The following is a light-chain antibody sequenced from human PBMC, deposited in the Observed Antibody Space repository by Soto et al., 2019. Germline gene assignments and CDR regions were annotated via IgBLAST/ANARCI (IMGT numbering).Light chain of an antibody. J-gene: IGKJ2*01. V-gene: IGKV3-15*01. CDR3: QQYNNWPPYT. CDR2: GAS. Sequence: DTVMTQSPATLSVSPGERATLSCRASQSVSSNLAWYQQKPGQAPRLLIYGASTRATGIPARFSGSGSGTEFTLTISSLQSEDLAVYYCQQYNNWPPYTFGQGTKLEIK. CDR1: QSVSSN.